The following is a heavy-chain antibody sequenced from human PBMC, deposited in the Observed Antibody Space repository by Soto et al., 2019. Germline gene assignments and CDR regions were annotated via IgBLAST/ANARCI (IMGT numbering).Heavy chain of an antibody. CDR3: TTSVGASGYEFY. V-gene: IGHV3-48*02. J-gene: IGHJ4*02. CDR1: GFTFGSYS. Sequence: GGSLRLSCVASGFTFGSYSMNWVRQAPGQGLEWVSYISSSSNVIYYADSVKGRFTISRDNAKNSLYLQMNSLRDEDTAVYYCTTSVGASGYEFYWGQGTLVTVSS. CDR2: ISSSSNVI. D-gene: IGHD5-12*01.